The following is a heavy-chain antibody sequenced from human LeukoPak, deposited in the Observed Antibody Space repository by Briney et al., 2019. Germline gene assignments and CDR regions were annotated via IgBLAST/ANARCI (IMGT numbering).Heavy chain of an antibody. CDR3: ARDGVYCSGGNCYTY. Sequence: PSETLSLTCTVSGGSVSSGSYYWTWIRQPPGKELEWIGYIYYSGSTNYNPSLKSRVTISVDMSKNQFSLKLNSVTAADTAVYYCARDGVYCSGGNCYTYWGQGTLVTVSS. V-gene: IGHV4-61*01. CDR2: IYYSGST. J-gene: IGHJ4*02. D-gene: IGHD2-15*01. CDR1: GGSVSSGSYY.